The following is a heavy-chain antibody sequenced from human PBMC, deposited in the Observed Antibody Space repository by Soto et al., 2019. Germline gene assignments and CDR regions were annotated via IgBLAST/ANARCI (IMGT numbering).Heavy chain of an antibody. CDR3: AREVSDFNGLVDH. Sequence: ASVKVSCKASGFTFTNYDINWVRQATGQGFEWMGWMNPNNGNTGSAQKFQGRLTLTRNTSISTAYMELSSLRSDDTAVYYCAREVSDFNGLVDHWGQGTLVTVSS. CDR2: MNPNNGNT. D-gene: IGHD3-16*01. V-gene: IGHV1-8*01. CDR1: GFTFTNYD. J-gene: IGHJ5*02.